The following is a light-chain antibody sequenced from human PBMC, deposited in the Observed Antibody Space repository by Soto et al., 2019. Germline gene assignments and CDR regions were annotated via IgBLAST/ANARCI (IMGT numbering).Light chain of an antibody. V-gene: IGKV2-30*01. CDR2: KAS. CDR3: MQGTHCPPT. CDR1: QSLVYSDGNAY. J-gene: IGKJ4*02. Sequence: EVVMTQSPLSLPVTLGQPASISCRSSQSLVYSDGNAYLNWFQQRPGQSPRRLIYKASNRDSGVXDXXAGNRSGTDFTLPINRVAAEDVGVYYWMQGTHCPPTFGGGTTVDIK.